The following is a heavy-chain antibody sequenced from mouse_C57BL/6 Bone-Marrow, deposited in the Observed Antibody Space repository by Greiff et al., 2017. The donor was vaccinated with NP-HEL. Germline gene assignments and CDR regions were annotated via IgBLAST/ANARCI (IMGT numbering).Heavy chain of an antibody. J-gene: IGHJ3*01. CDR1: GFSLSTFGMG. CDR3: ARMRAITTVVAPEFAY. Sequence: QVTLKESGPGILQPSQTLSLTCSFSGFSLSTFGMGVGWIRQPSGKGLEWLAHIWWDDDKYYNPALKSRLTISKDTSKNQVFLKIANVDTADTATYYCARMRAITTVVAPEFAYWGQGTLVTVSA. V-gene: IGHV8-8*01. D-gene: IGHD1-1*01. CDR2: IWWDDDK.